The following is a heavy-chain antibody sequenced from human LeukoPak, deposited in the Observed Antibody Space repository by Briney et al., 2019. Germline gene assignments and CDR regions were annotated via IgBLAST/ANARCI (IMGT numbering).Heavy chain of an antibody. Sequence: ASVKVSCKASGYTFTSYGISWVRQAPGQGLEGRGWISSYNGNTNYAQKLQGRVTITTDTSTSTAYVELRSLRSDDTAVYYCARIGEYCSGGSCYLIDYWGQGTLVTVSS. CDR2: ISSYNGNT. V-gene: IGHV1-18*01. CDR1: GYTFTSYG. D-gene: IGHD2-15*01. CDR3: ARIGEYCSGGSCYLIDY. J-gene: IGHJ4*02.